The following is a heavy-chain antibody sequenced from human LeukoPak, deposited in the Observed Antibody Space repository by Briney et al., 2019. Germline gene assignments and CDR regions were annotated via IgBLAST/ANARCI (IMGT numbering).Heavy chain of an antibody. CDR3: ARGPEGYCSGGSCYQWYNLFDP. J-gene: IGHJ5*02. Sequence: GGTPRLSCAASGFTFSDYYKSWIRQAPGKGLEGVSYISINCSTMYYADSVKGRFTVSRDNAKNSLYLQMNSPRAEDTAVYYCARGPEGYCSGGSCYQWYNLFDPWGQGTLVTVPS. D-gene: IGHD2-15*01. CDR1: GFTFSDYY. V-gene: IGHV3-11*01. CDR2: ISINCSTM.